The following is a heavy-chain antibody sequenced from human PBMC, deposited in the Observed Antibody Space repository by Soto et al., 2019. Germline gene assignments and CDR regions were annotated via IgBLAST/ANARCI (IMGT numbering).Heavy chain of an antibody. CDR3: ARSRDGYNAHFDY. Sequence: GGSLRLSCAASGFTFSSYAMHWVRQAPGKGLEWVAVISYDGSNKYYADSVKGRFTISRDNSKNTLYLQMNSLRAEDTAVYYCARSRDGYNAHFDYWGQGTLVTVSS. CDR2: ISYDGSNK. V-gene: IGHV3-30-3*01. D-gene: IGHD5-12*01. CDR1: GFTFSSYA. J-gene: IGHJ4*02.